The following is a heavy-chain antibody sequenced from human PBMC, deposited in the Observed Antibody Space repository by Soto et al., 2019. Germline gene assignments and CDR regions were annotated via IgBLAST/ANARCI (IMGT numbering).Heavy chain of an antibody. V-gene: IGHV1-18*01. CDR3: ARRGISYYYYMDV. J-gene: IGHJ6*03. Sequence: SVKVSRKASGYTFTSYAVEWVRQARGQRLEWMGWIGACSGNTNYAQKFQGRVTMTTDTSTSTAYMELRSLRSDDTAVYYCARRGISYYYYMDVWGKGTTVTVSS. D-gene: IGHD1-20*01. CDR2: IGACSGNT. CDR1: GYTFTSYA.